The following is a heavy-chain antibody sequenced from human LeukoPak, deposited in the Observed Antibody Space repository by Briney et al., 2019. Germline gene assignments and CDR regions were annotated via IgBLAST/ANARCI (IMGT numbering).Heavy chain of an antibody. V-gene: IGHV3-33*01. CDR1: GFTFSSYG. J-gene: IGHJ6*02. CDR3: ARGGNYDILTPYGMDV. Sequence: GSLRLSCAASGFTFSSYGMHWVRQAPGKGLEWVAVIWYDGSNKYYADSVKGRFTISRDNSKNTLYLQMNSLRAEDTAVYYCARGGNYDILTPYGMDVWGQGTTVTVSS. D-gene: IGHD3-9*01. CDR2: IWYDGSNK.